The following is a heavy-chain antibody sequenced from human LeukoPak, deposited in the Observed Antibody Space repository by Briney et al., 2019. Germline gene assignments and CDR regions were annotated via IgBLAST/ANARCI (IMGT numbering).Heavy chain of an antibody. CDR1: GGSISSYY. J-gene: IGHJ4*02. D-gene: IGHD3-22*01. CDR2: IYYSGST. CDR3: ARYYSSGLDY. V-gene: IGHV4-59*08. Sequence: SETLSLTCTVSGGSISSYYWSWIRQPPGKGLEWIGYIYYSGSTSYNPSLKSRVTISVDTSKNLFSLRLSSVTAADTAVYYCARYYSSGLDYWGQGNLVTVSS.